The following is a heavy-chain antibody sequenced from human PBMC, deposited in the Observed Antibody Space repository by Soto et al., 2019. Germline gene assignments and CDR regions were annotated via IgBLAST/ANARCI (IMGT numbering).Heavy chain of an antibody. V-gene: IGHV1-58*01. Sequence: GASVKVSCKASGFTFTSSAVQWVRQARGQRLEWIGWIVVGSGNTNYAQKFQERVTITRDMSTSTAYMELSSLRSEDTAVYYWAADRAFYSSSSGYFDYWGQGTLVTVSS. CDR1: GFTFTSSA. CDR3: AADRAFYSSSSGYFDY. D-gene: IGHD6-6*01. CDR2: IVVGSGNT. J-gene: IGHJ4*02.